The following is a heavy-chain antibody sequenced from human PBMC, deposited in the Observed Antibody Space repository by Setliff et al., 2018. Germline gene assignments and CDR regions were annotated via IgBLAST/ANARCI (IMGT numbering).Heavy chain of an antibody. D-gene: IGHD7-27*01. Sequence: GSLRLSCSTSGFTFRDYAMSWVRQAPGKGLEWVGFIRSKVYGTTTEYAASVKGRFTISRDDSKSIAYLHMNSLKADDTAVYFCSRENWGEDYWGQGTLVTVSS. V-gene: IGHV3-49*04. CDR1: GFTFRDYA. CDR2: IRSKVYGTTT. J-gene: IGHJ4*02. CDR3: SRENWGEDY.